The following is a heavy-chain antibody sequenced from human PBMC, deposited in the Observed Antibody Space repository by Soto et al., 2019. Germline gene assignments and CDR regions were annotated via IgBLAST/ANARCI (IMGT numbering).Heavy chain of an antibody. CDR2: IYPGDSDT. CDR3: ARGGIVGYQLLYPPWGYYYGMDV. D-gene: IGHD2-2*02. CDR1: GYSFTSYW. Sequence: PGESLKISCKGSGYSFTSYWIGWVRQMPGKGLEWMGIIYPGDSDTRYSPSFQGQVTISADKSISTAYLQWSSLKASDTAMYYCARGGIVGYQLLYPPWGYYYGMDVWGQGTTVTVSS. J-gene: IGHJ6*02. V-gene: IGHV5-51*01.